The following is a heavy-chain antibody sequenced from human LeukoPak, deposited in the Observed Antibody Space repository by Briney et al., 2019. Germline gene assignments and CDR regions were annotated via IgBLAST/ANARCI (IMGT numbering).Heavy chain of an antibody. J-gene: IGHJ6*02. CDR3: TTDEQGDYYYGMDV. V-gene: IGHV3-7*01. Sequence: PGGPLRLPCAASGYTFSTYWMSWVRQAPGEGPEWVANINQAGSQRYYVDSVKGRFTISRDNAKNSLYLQMNSLRAEDTAVYYCTTDEQGDYYYGMDVWGQGTTVTVSS. CDR1: GYTFSTYW. CDR2: INQAGSQR. D-gene: IGHD3-16*01.